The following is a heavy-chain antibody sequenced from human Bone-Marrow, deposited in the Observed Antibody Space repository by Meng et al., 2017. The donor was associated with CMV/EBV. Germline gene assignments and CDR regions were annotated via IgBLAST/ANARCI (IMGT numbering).Heavy chain of an antibody. Sequence: GESLKISCAASGFTFSSYWMSWVRQAPGKGLEWVANIKQDRNEKYYVDSVKGRFTISRDNAKNSLYLQMNSPRAEDTAVYYCAKSLENWGQGTLVTVSS. CDR3: AKSLEN. CDR2: IKQDRNEK. D-gene: IGHD1-1*01. CDR1: GFTFSSYW. V-gene: IGHV3-7*01. J-gene: IGHJ4*02.